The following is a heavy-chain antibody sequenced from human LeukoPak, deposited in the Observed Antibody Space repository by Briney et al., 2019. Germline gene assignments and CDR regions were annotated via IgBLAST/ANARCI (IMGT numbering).Heavy chain of an antibody. Sequence: PGGSLRLSCAASGFTFSTYWMSWLRQAPGKGLEWLANIKQDGSDKYYVDSVKGRFTISRDNAKNSLFLQMNSLRAEDTAVYYCARVRCSSNSCFPDYWGQGTLVTVSS. D-gene: IGHD2-2*01. CDR1: GFTFSTYW. V-gene: IGHV3-7*01. J-gene: IGHJ4*02. CDR2: IKQDGSDK. CDR3: ARVRCSSNSCFPDY.